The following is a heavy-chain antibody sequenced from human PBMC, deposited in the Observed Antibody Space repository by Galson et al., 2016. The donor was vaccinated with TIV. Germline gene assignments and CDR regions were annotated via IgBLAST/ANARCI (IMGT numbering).Heavy chain of an antibody. D-gene: IGHD3-3*01. CDR3: ARAPISIFGLATSYYFDY. CDR1: GFSLSTYGMS. J-gene: IGHJ4*02. Sequence: PALVKPTQTLTLTCTFSGFSLSTYGMSVGWIRQPPGKALEWLARIDWDDDKFYNSSLKTSLTISKDISRNQVILTITNMDPVETATYYCARAPISIFGLATSYYFDYWGQGTLVTVSS. CDR2: IDWDDDK. V-gene: IGHV2-70*17.